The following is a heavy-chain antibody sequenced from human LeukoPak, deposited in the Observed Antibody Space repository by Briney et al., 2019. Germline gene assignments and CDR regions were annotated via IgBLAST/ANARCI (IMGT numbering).Heavy chain of an antibody. Sequence: PGGSLRLSCAASGFTVSSNFMSWVRQAPGKGLEWVSVIYSGGSTYYADSVKGRFTISRDNSKNSLYLQMNSLRAEDTALYYCAKDYDSSGLYYYMDVWGKGTTVTVSS. CDR1: GFTVSSNF. V-gene: IGHV3-53*05. D-gene: IGHD3-22*01. CDR3: AKDYDSSGLYYYMDV. J-gene: IGHJ6*03. CDR2: IYSGGST.